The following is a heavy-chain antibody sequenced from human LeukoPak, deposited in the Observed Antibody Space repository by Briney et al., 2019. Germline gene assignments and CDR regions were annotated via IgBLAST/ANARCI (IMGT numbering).Heavy chain of an antibody. CDR2: INTDGSNT. Sequence: GGSLRLSCAASGFTFDYYWMHWVRQAPGKGLMWVSRINTDGSNTHYADSVKGRFTISRDNAKNTLYLQMNGLRVEDTTVYYCVVWGEDRSGHRFDFWGQGTLVTVSS. CDR1: GFTFDYYW. D-gene: IGHD3-22*01. CDR3: VVWGEDRSGHRFDF. V-gene: IGHV3-74*01. J-gene: IGHJ4*02.